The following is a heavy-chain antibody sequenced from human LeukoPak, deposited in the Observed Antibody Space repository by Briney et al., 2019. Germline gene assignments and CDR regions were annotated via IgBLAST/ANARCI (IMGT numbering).Heavy chain of an antibody. Sequence: SVKVSCKASGGTFSSYATSWVRQAPGQGLEWMGRIIPIFGTANYAQKFQGRVTITTDESTSTAYMELSSLRSEDTAVYYCADGSSGYFDYWGQGTLVTVSS. CDR2: IIPIFGTA. CDR3: ADGSSGYFDY. V-gene: IGHV1-69*05. J-gene: IGHJ4*02. CDR1: GGTFSSYA. D-gene: IGHD3-10*01.